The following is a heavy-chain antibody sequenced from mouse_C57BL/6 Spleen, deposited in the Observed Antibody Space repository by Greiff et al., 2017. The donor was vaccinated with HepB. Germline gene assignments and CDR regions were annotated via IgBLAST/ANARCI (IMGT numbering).Heavy chain of an antibody. V-gene: IGHV1-42*01. Sequence: EVQLVESGPELVKPGASVKISCKASGYSFTGYYMNWVKQSPEKSLEWIGEINPSTGGTTYNQKFKAKATLTVDKSSSTAYMQLKSLTSEDSAVYYCACYYYGSSLFAYWGQGTLVTVSA. J-gene: IGHJ3*01. CDR3: ACYYYGSSLFAY. CDR1: GYSFTGYY. D-gene: IGHD1-1*01. CDR2: INPSTGGT.